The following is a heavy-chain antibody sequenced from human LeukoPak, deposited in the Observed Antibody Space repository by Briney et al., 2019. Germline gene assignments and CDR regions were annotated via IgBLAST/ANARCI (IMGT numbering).Heavy chain of an antibody. Sequence: SQTLSLTCTVSGGSISSGDYYWSWIRQPPGKGLEWIGYIYYSGSTYYNPSLKSRVTISVDTSKNQFSLKLSAVTAADTAVYYCARGNYFGAYGMDVWGQGTTVTVSS. D-gene: IGHD4-11*01. CDR1: GGSISSGDYY. CDR2: IYYSGST. V-gene: IGHV4-30-4*01. J-gene: IGHJ6*02. CDR3: ARGNYFGAYGMDV.